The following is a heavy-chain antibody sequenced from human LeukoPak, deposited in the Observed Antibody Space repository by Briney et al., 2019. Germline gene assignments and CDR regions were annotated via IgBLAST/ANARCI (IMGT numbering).Heavy chain of an antibody. CDR1: GFTFSSYW. CDR3: ARDDGSGSYYIQLDY. D-gene: IGHD3-10*01. CDR2: ISSSGSTI. J-gene: IGHJ4*02. Sequence: GGSLRLSCAASGFTFSSYWMHWVRQAPGKGLEWVSYISSSGSTIYYADSVKGRFTISRDNAKNSLYLQMNSLRAEDTAVYYCARDDGSGSYYIQLDYWGQGTLVTVSS. V-gene: IGHV3-48*04.